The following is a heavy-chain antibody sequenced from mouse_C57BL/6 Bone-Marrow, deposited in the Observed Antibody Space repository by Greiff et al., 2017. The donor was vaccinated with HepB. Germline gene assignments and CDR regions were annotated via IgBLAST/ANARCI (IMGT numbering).Heavy chain of an antibody. V-gene: IGHV5-6*01. J-gene: IGHJ2*01. CDR2: ISSGGSYT. CDR1: GFTFSSYG. D-gene: IGHD2-12*01. Sequence: EVKLVESGGDLVKPGGSLKLSCAASGFTFSSYGMSWVRQTPDKRLEWVATISSGGSYTYYPDSVKGRFTISRDNAKNTLYLQMSSLKSEDTAMYYCALHSHLDYWGQGTTLTVSS. CDR3: ALHSHLDY.